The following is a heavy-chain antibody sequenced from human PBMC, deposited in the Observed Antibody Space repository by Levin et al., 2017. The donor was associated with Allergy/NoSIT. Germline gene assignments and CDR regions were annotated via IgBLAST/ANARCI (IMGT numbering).Heavy chain of an antibody. CDR2: ISGSGGST. D-gene: IGHD3-3*01. Sequence: GESLKISCAASGFTFSSYAMSWVRQAPGKGLEWVSGISGSGGSTYYADSVKGRFTISRDNSKNTLYLQMNSLRAEDTAVYYCAKDLLEWLLDGMDVWGQGTTVTVSS. J-gene: IGHJ6*02. CDR1: GFTFSSYA. CDR3: AKDLLEWLLDGMDV. V-gene: IGHV3-23*01.